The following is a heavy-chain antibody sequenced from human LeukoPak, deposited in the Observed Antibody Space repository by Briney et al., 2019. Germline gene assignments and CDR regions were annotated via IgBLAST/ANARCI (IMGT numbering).Heavy chain of an antibody. CDR1: GFTFSDYY. J-gene: IGHJ4*02. CDR2: ISSSGSTI. Sequence: TGGSLRLSCAASGFTFSDYYMSWIRQAPGKGLEWVSYISSSGSTIYYADSVKGRFTISRDNAKNSLYLQMNSLRAEDTAVYYCARELRIAVADGYFDYWGQGTLVTVSS. V-gene: IGHV3-11*01. D-gene: IGHD6-19*01. CDR3: ARELRIAVADGYFDY.